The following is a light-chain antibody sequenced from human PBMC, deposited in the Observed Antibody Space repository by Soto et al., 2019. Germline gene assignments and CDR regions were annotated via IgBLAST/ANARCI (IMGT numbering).Light chain of an antibody. CDR3: QQRYSTPRT. J-gene: IGKJ1*01. V-gene: IGKV1-39*01. CDR1: QRISTH. CDR2: AAS. Sequence: DIQMTQSPSSLSASVGDRVTITGRTSQRISTHLNWYQQRTGKAPNLMIYAASSLHSGVPSRFSGIVSGTDFTLTLRSLQPEDCATYYGQQRYSTPRTVGQATKVDIK.